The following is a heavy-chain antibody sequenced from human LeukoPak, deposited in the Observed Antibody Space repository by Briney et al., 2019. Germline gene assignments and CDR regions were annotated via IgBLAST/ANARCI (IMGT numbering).Heavy chain of an antibody. J-gene: IGHJ4*02. CDR2: IYPGDSDT. D-gene: IGHD3-16*02. CDR3: ARSEELSHYYFDY. Sequence: GEPLKFSCKGSGSSFTSYWIGWVRPMPGKGLEWMGIIYPGDSDTRYSPSFQGQVTISADKSISTAYLQWSSLKASDTAMYYCARSEELSHYYFDYWGQGTLVTVSS. CDR1: GSSFTSYW. V-gene: IGHV5-51*01.